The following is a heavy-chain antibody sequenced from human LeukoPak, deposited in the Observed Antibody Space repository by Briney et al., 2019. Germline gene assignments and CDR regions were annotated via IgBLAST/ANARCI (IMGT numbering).Heavy chain of an antibody. CDR1: GGTFSSYA. V-gene: IGHV1-69*04. CDR3: AIVDYGELNWFDP. D-gene: IGHD4-17*01. Sequence: GASVKVSCKASGGTFSSYAISWVRQAPGQGLEWMGRIIPILGIANYAQKFQGRVTITADKSTSTAYMELSSLRSEDTAVYYCAIVDYGELNWFDPWGQGTLVTVFS. J-gene: IGHJ5*02. CDR2: IIPILGIA.